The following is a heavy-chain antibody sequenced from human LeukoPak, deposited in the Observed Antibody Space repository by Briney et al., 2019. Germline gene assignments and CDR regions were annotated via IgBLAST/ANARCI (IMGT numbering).Heavy chain of an antibody. D-gene: IGHD5-18*01. V-gene: IGHV3-21*01. J-gene: IGHJ4*02. CDR3: ARRATTERGHSYGLDF. Sequence: GGSLRLSCAASGFTFSSYWMSWVRQAPGKGLEWVSSIGSSGSYIYYADSLTGRFTISRDNAKNSLYLQMNSLRAEDTAMYYCARRATTERGHSYGLDFWGQGTLVTVSS. CDR2: IGSSGSYI. CDR1: GFTFSSYW.